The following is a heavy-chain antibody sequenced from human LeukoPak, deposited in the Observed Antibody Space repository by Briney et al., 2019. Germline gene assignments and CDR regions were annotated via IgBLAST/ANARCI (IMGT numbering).Heavy chain of an antibody. CDR1: GGSISSGSYY. V-gene: IGHV4-61*02. CDR3: ARRHYYDSSGYDY. Sequence: PSETLSLTCTVSGGSISSGSYYWSWIRQPAGRGLEWIGRIYTSGSTYYNPSLKSRVTISVDRSKNQFSLKLSSVTAADTAVYYCARRHYYDSSGYDYWGQGTLVTVSS. CDR2: IYTSGST. D-gene: IGHD3-22*01. J-gene: IGHJ4*02.